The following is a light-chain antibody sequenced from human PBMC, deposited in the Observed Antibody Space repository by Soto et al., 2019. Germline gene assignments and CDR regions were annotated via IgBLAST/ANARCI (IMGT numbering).Light chain of an antibody. V-gene: IGKV3-20*01. CDR1: QSVSSNY. Sequence: EIVLSPSPGTLSLSLGESATLSCRASQSVSSNYLAWHQQKPGQAPRLLIYGASTRATGIPDRFSGGGSGTDFTLTISRLEPEDFAVYYCHQYGSSPQTFGQGTTVDIK. CDR2: GAS. J-gene: IGKJ1*01. CDR3: HQYGSSPQT.